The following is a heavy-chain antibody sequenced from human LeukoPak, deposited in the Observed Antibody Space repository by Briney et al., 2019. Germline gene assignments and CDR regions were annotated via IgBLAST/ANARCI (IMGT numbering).Heavy chain of an antibody. J-gene: IGHJ4*02. V-gene: IGHV4-30-4*08. Sequence: SETLSLTCTVSGVSISSGDYYWSWIRQPPGKGLEWIGYIYYSGSTYYNPSLKSRVTISVDTSKNQFSLKLSSVTAADTAVYYCARNIAAHAHYFDYWGQGTLVTVSS. D-gene: IGHD6-6*01. CDR1: GVSISSGDYY. CDR3: ARNIAAHAHYFDY. CDR2: IYYSGST.